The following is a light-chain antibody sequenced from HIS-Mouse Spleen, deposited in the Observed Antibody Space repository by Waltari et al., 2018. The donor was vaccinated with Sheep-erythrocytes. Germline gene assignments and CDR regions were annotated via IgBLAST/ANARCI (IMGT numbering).Light chain of an antibody. Sequence: SSELTQDPAVSVALGQTVRITCQGDSHRSYYASWYQQKPGQAPVLVIYGKNNRPSGIPDRVSGSSSGNTASLTITGAQAEDEADYYCNSRDSSGNHRVVFGGGTKLTVL. CDR3: NSRDSSGNHRVV. V-gene: IGLV3-19*01. CDR2: GKN. J-gene: IGLJ2*01. CDR1: SHRSYY.